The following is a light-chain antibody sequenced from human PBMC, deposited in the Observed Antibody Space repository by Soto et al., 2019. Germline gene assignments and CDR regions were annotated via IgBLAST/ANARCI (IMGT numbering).Light chain of an antibody. Sequence: EVVMTQSPATLSVSPGERATLSCRASQTVGSKLAWYQQKPGQAPRLLIYDASNRATGITARFSGSGSGTHFTLTITSLEPEDFAVYFCHQRYNWPRVTYGQGTRLEIK. J-gene: IGKJ5*01. CDR2: DAS. CDR1: QTVGSK. V-gene: IGKV3-11*01. CDR3: HQRYNWPRVT.